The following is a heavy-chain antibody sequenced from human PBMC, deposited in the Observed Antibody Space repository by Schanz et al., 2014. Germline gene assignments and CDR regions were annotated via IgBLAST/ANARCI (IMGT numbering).Heavy chain of an antibody. CDR3: FSMHYGNSVY. V-gene: IGHV3-72*01. CDR2: VRNRRNSDII. Sequence: EVQLVESGGGLVQPEGSLRLSCAVSGFTVSDHYMDWVLQAPGKGLEWLGRVRNRRNSDIIEYAASVEGRFTISRDESKNSVYLQMNSLQTDDTAVYYCFSMHYGNSVYWGQGTLVTVSS. CDR1: GFTVSDHY. J-gene: IGHJ4*02. D-gene: IGHD1-7*01.